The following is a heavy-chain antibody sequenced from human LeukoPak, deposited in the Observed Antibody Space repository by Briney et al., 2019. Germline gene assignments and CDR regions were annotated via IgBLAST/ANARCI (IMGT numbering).Heavy chain of an antibody. CDR1: GGSISSYY. Sequence: PSETLSLTCTVSGGSISSYYWSWIRQPPGKGLEWIGYIYYSGSTNYNPSLKSRVTISVDTSKNQFSLKLSSVTAADTAVYYCARAGLDGISWLPPVGLPYGMDVWGQGTTVTVSS. CDR3: ARAGLDGISWLPPVGLPYGMDV. J-gene: IGHJ6*02. V-gene: IGHV4-59*01. CDR2: IYYSGST. D-gene: IGHD6-19*01.